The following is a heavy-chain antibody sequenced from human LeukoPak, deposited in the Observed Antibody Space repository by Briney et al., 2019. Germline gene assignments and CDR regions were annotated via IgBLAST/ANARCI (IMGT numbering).Heavy chain of an antibody. J-gene: IGHJ4*02. CDR2: ISSTTTAI. D-gene: IGHD3-22*01. CDR1: GFTFSSYS. Sequence: GGSLRLSCAASGFTFSSYSMNWVRQAPGKGLECVSSISSTTTAISYADSVKGRFTISRDNAKNSLYLQMNSLRVEDTAVYYCAALYYYDSSGYFKSLDYWGQGTLVTVSS. V-gene: IGHV3-48*04. CDR3: AALYYYDSSGYFKSLDY.